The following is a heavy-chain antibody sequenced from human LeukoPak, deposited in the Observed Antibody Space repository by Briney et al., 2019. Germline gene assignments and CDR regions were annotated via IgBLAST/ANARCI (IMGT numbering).Heavy chain of an antibody. V-gene: IGHV1-2*02. D-gene: IGHD3-3*01. Sequence: GASVKVSCKASGYTFTGYYMHWVRQAPGQGLEWMGWINPNSGGTNYAQKFQGRVTMTRDTSISTAYMELSRLRSDDTAVYYCARDGDFQRYAFDIWGQGTMVTVSS. CDR3: ARDGDFQRYAFDI. CDR2: INPNSGGT. J-gene: IGHJ3*02. CDR1: GYTFTGYY.